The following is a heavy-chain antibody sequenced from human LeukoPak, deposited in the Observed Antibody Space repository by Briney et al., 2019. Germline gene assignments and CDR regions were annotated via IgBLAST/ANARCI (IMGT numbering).Heavy chain of an antibody. Sequence: PRASVKVSCKASGHTFTSYGISWVRQAPGQGLEWMGWISAYNGNTNYAQKLQGRVTMTTDTSTSTAYMELRSLRSDDTAAYYCARDLLPFMVVPPAILYWGQGTLVTVSS. J-gene: IGHJ4*02. CDR2: ISAYNGNT. CDR1: GHTFTSYG. V-gene: IGHV1-18*01. D-gene: IGHD2-2*02. CDR3: ARDLLPFMVVPPAILY.